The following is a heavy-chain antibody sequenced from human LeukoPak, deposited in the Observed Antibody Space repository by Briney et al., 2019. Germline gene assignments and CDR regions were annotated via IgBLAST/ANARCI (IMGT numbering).Heavy chain of an antibody. CDR3: ASFYYDSSGYIDY. CDR1: GGSISSGSYY. J-gene: IGHJ4*02. Sequence: PSQTLSLTCTVSGGSISSGSYYWSWIRQPAGKGLEWIGRIYTSGSTNYNPSLKSRVTISVDTSKNQFSLKLSSVIAADTAVYYCASFYYDSSGYIDYWGQGTLVTVSS. V-gene: IGHV4-61*02. CDR2: IYTSGST. D-gene: IGHD3-22*01.